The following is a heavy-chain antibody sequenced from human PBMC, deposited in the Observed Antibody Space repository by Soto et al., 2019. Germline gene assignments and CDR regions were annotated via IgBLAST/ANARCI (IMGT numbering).Heavy chain of an antibody. CDR2: ISPSNGKT. J-gene: IGHJ5*02. CDR3: ARDRNWVDP. Sequence: QVQLEQSGGEVKRPGASMKVSCKASGYNFTNFDISWVRQAPGQGLEWMGWISPSNGKTYYGQKFQGRVTMTTDTSTATANLELRRLRPDDTAVYYCARDRNWVDPWGQGTLVTVS. CDR1: GYNFTNFD. V-gene: IGHV1-18*01.